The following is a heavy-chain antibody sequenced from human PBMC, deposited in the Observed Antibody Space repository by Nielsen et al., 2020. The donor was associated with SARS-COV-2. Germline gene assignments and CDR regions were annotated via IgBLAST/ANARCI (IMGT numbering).Heavy chain of an antibody. CDR2: IYAKDSDA. D-gene: IGHD1-7*01. J-gene: IGHJ4*02. Sequence: GESLKISCKGSGFTFSNYWFSWVRQMPGKGLEWMGMIYAKDSDARYNPFLEGRVTISVDKSISTAYLQWDSLKAPDSAMYYCARLKNFHFDFWGQGSLVSVSS. CDR1: GFTFSNYW. V-gene: IGHV5-51*01. CDR3: ARLKNFHFDF.